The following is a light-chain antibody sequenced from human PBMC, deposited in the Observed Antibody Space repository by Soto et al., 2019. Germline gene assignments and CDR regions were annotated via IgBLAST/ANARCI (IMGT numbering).Light chain of an antibody. CDR2: QST. CDR1: KLGGKY. CDR3: QAWDSHAAYVI. Sequence: SYELTQPPSVSVSPGQTATITCSGDKLGGKYASWYQQKPGQSPVLVTYQSTRRPSGIPERFSGSKSGNTATLTISGPQAMDEADYYCQAWDSHAAYVIFGGGTKLTVL. V-gene: IGLV3-1*01. J-gene: IGLJ2*01.